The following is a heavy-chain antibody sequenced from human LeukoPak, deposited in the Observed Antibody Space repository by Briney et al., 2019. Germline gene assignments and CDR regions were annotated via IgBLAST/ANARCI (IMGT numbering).Heavy chain of an antibody. CDR1: GGSISSNNW. CDR3: AKKIAVPVYYFGC. CDR2: IHHSGST. D-gene: IGHD6-19*01. V-gene: IGHV4-4*02. J-gene: IGHJ4*02. Sequence: SETLSLTCAVSGGSISSNNWWSLDRQPPGKGLERIGEIHHSGSTNYNPSLKSRVTISIDKSMNQFSLKLGSVTAADTAVYYCAKKIAVPVYYFGCWGRGTLVTVSS.